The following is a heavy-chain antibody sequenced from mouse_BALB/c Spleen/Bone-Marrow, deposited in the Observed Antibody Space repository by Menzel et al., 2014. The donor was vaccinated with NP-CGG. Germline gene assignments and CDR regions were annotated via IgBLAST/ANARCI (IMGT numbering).Heavy chain of an antibody. CDR3: AGLLRGDYAMDY. V-gene: IGHV1S56*01. CDR2: IYPGNVNT. CDR1: GYTFTSYY. D-gene: IGHD2-3*01. Sequence: QVQLKESGPELVKPGASVRISCKASGYTFTSYYIHWVKQRPGQGLEWIGWIYPGNVNTKYNEKFKGKATLTADKSSSTAYMQLSSLTSEDSAVYSCAGLLRGDYAMDYWGQGTSVTVSS. J-gene: IGHJ4*01.